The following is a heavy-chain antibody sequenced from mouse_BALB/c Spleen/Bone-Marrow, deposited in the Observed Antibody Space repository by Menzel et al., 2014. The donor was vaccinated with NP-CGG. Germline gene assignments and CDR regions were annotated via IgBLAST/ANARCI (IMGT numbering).Heavy chain of an antibody. V-gene: IGHV1-4*01. J-gene: IGHJ3*01. CDR3: ARSYYDYDRAWFAY. Sequence: CGAELARPGASVKMSCKASGYTFTSYTMHWVKQRPGQGLEWIGYINPSSGYTNYNQKFKDKATLTADKSSSTAYMQLSSLTSEDSVVYYCARSYYDYDRAWFAYWGQGTLVTVSA. CDR1: GYTFTSYT. D-gene: IGHD2-4*01. CDR2: INPSSGYT.